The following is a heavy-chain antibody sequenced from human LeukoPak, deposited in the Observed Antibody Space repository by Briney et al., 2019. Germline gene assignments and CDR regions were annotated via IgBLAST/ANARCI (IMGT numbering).Heavy chain of an antibody. CDR1: GGSISSYY. CDR2: IYYSGST. Sequence: SETLSLTCTVSGGSISSYYWSWIRQPPGKGLEWIGYIYYSGSTNYNPSLKSRVAISVDTSKNQFSLKLSSVTAADTAVYYCARDGKYYYYGMDVWGQGTTVTVSS. J-gene: IGHJ6*02. D-gene: IGHD1-14*01. V-gene: IGHV4-59*01. CDR3: ARDGKYYYYGMDV.